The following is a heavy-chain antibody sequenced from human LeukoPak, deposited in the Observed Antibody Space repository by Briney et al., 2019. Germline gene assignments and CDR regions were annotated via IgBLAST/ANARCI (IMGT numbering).Heavy chain of an antibody. CDR2: IYYSGST. CDR3: ARDYGYGDYYRWFDP. D-gene: IGHD4-17*01. Sequence: SETLSLTCTVSGGSISSGDHYWSWIRQPPGKGLEWIGYIYYSGSTYYNPSLKSRVTISVDTSKNQFSLKLSSVTAADTAVYYCARDYGYGDYYRWFDPWGQGTLVTVSS. CDR1: GGSISSGDHY. V-gene: IGHV4-30-4*01. J-gene: IGHJ5*02.